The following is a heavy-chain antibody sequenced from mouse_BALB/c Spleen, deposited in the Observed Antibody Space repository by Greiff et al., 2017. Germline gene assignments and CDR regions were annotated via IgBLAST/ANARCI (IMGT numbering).Heavy chain of an antibody. V-gene: IGHV1-19*01. D-gene: IGHD2-14*01. CDR1: GYTFTDYY. J-gene: IGHJ3*01. Sequence: EVQLQQSGPELVKPGASVKMSCKASGYTFTDYYMDWVKQSHGESFEWIGRVNPYNGGTSYNQKFKGKATLTVDKSSSTAYMELNSLTSEDSAVYYCAREGDYRYDGAWFAYWGQGTLVTVSA. CDR2: VNPYNGGT. CDR3: AREGDYRYDGAWFAY.